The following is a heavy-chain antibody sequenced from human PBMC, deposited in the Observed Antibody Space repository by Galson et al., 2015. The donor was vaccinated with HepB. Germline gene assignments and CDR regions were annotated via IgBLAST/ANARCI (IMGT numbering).Heavy chain of an antibody. CDR2: FDPEDGET. D-gene: IGHD6-19*01. V-gene: IGHV1-24*01. Sequence: SVKVSCKVSGYTLTELSMHWVRQAPGKGFEWMGGFDPEDGETIYAQKFQGRVTMTEDTSTDTAYMELSSLRSEDTAVYYCARGWYSSGWYGLDYWGQGTLVTVPS. J-gene: IGHJ4*02. CDR3: ARGWYSSGWYGLDY. CDR1: GYTLTELS.